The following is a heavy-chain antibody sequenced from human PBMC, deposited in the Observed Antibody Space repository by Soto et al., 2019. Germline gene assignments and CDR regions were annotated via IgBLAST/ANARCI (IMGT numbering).Heavy chain of an antibody. J-gene: IGHJ4*02. CDR3: ARGMGLAADFDY. CDR2: ISGYNGNT. D-gene: IGHD3-9*01. V-gene: IGHV1-18*01. CDR1: GYTFSSYS. Sequence: QVQLVQSGAEVKKPGAPVKVSCKTSGYTFSSYSVSWVRQAPGQGLEWMGWISGYNGNTNYAQKFQGRVTMTTDTSTSTAYMELRSLRSDDTAVYYCARGMGLAADFDYWGQGTLVTVSS.